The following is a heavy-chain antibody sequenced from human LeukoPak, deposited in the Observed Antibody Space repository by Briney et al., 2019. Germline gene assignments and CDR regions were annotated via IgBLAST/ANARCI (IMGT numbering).Heavy chain of an antibody. CDR3: GRFRIEGTTWDAVDF. CDR1: GFNFDDYG. D-gene: IGHD1-26*01. V-gene: IGHV3-20*01. J-gene: IGHJ3*01. Sequence: GGSLRLSCTASGFNFDDYGMMWVRQVPGKGLEWVSGTNRHGARRDYAASVTGRFTISRDNAKNSLYLQMNSLRAEDTALYRCGRFRIEGTTWDAVDFWGQGTMVTVSS. CDR2: TNRHGARR.